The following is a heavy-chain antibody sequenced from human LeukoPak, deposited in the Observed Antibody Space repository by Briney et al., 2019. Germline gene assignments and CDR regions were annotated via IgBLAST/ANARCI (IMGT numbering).Heavy chain of an antibody. D-gene: IGHD3-22*01. Sequence: ASVKVSCKASGGTFSSYAISWVRQAPGQGLEWMGGIIPIFATANYAQRFQGRVTITADESTSTAYMELSSLRSEDTAVYYCARGPITTRSHFDYWGQGTLVTVSS. V-gene: IGHV1-69*13. CDR1: GGTFSSYA. CDR3: ARGPITTRSHFDY. J-gene: IGHJ4*02. CDR2: IIPIFATA.